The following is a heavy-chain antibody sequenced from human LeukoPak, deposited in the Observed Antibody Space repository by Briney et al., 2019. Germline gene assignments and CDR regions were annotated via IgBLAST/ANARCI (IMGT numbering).Heavy chain of an antibody. CDR2: ISGSGGST. J-gene: IGHJ4*02. D-gene: IGHD5-18*01. CDR1: GFTFSSYG. CDR3: AKDGEGYSYGPFDY. V-gene: IGHV3-23*01. Sequence: AGGSLRLSCAASGFTFSSYGMSWVRQAPGKGLEWVSAISGSGGSTYYADSVKGRFTISRDNSKNTLYLQMNSLSAEDTAVYYCAKDGEGYSYGPFDYWGQGTLVTVSS.